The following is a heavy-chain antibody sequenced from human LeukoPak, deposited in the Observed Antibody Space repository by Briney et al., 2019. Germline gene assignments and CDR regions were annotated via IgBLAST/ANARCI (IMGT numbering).Heavy chain of an antibody. CDR2: INPNSGGT. Sequence: ASVKVSCKASGYTFTGYYTHWVRQAPGQGLEWMGWINPNSGGTNYAQKFQGRVTMTRDTSISTAYMELSRLRSDDTAVYYCARWYSYDSSGDKEDAFDVWGQGTMVTVSS. J-gene: IGHJ3*01. V-gene: IGHV1-2*02. CDR3: ARWYSYDSSGDKEDAFDV. CDR1: GYTFTGYY. D-gene: IGHD3-22*01.